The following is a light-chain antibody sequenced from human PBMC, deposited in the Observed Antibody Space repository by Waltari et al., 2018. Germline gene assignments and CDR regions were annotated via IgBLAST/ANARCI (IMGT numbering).Light chain of an antibody. J-gene: IGKJ2*01. V-gene: IGKV1-5*03. CDR2: KAS. CDR3: QQYNTYSS. Sequence: IQMTQSPSSLSASLGDRVTITRRASQSISNYLAWYQQKPGKAPILLIYKASTLKSGVPSRFSGSGSGTQFTLTISSLQPPDFATYYGQQYNTYSSFGQGTKLEIK. CDR1: QSISNY.